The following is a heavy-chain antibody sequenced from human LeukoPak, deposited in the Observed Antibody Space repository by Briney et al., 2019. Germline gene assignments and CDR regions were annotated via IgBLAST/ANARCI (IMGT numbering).Heavy chain of an antibody. Sequence: GGSLRLSCAASGFTFSNAWMSWVRQAPGKGLEWVGRIKSKTDGGTTDYAAPVKGRFTISRDDSKNTLYLQMNSLKTEDTAVYYCTTGLMITFGGVIVIDYWGQGTLVTVSS. CDR2: IKSKTDGGTT. J-gene: IGHJ4*02. V-gene: IGHV3-15*01. D-gene: IGHD3-16*02. CDR1: GFTFSNAW. CDR3: TTGLMITFGGVIVIDY.